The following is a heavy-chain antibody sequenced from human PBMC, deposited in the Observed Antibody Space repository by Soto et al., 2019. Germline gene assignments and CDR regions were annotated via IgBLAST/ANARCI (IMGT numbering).Heavy chain of an antibody. CDR3: VAEGGCSSTSCYTEGVMDV. CDR2: IVVGSGNT. CDR1: GFSFTRAA. J-gene: IGHJ6*02. D-gene: IGHD2-2*02. Sequence: GASVKVSCQTSGFSFTRAAGEWVRQAHEYRLEWIGWIVVGSGNTNYAQKFQERDTITRDMSTSTAYMELSSLRSEDTAVYYCVAEGGCSSTSCYTEGVMDVWGQGTTVTGSS. V-gene: IGHV1-58*01.